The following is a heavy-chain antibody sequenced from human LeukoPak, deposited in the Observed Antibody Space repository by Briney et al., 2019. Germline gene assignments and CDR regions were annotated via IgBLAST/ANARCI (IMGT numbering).Heavy chain of an antibody. CDR1: GGSISSGSHY. Sequence: SSETLSLTCTVSGGSISSGSHYWTWIRQPAGKGLEWIGRIYTSGSTNYNPSLKSRVTISVDTSKNQFSLKLSSVTAADTAIYYCARDRVRWSYRPTSLDIWGQGTMVTVSS. J-gene: IGHJ3*02. V-gene: IGHV4-61*02. CDR2: IYTSGST. D-gene: IGHD1-26*01. CDR3: ARDRVRWSYRPTSLDI.